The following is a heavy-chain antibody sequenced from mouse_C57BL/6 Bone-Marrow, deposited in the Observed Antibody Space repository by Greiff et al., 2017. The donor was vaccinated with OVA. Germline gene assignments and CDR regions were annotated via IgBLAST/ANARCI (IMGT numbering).Heavy chain of an antibody. CDR3: ARRRWDPYYYAMDY. D-gene: IGHD4-1*01. V-gene: IGHV1-64*01. J-gene: IGHJ4*01. CDR2: IHPNSGST. Sequence: SGAELVKPGASVKLSCKASGYTFTSYWMHWVKQRPGQGLEWIGMIHPNSGSTNYNEKFKSKATLTVDKSSSTAYMQLSSLTSEDSAVYYCARRRWDPYYYAMDYWGQGTSVTVSS. CDR1: GYTFTSYW.